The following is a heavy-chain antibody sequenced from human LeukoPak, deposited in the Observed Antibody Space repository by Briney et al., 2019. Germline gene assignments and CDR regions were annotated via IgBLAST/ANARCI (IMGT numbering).Heavy chain of an antibody. CDR3: ARDMVSGVRWLQFLTTEFFDY. CDR2: ISYDGSNK. V-gene: IGHV3-30-3*01. CDR1: GFTFSSYA. Sequence: GGSLRLSCAASGFTFSSYAMHWVRQAPGKGLEWVAVISYDGSNKYYADSVKGRFTISRDNSKNTLYLQMNSLRAEDTAVYYCARDMVSGVRWLQFLTTEFFDYWGQGTLVTVSS. D-gene: IGHD5-24*01. J-gene: IGHJ4*02.